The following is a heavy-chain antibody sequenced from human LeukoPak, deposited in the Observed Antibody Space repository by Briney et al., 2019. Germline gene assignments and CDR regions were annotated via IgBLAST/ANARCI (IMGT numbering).Heavy chain of an antibody. D-gene: IGHD3-10*01. Sequence: GRSLRLSCAASGFTFSSYGMHWVRQAPGKGPEWVSVIWYDGSNKYYADSVKGRFTISRDNSKNTLYLQMNSLRAEDTAVYYCAKDYYGPSGGIDYWGQGTLVTVSS. V-gene: IGHV3-33*06. J-gene: IGHJ4*02. CDR3: AKDYYGPSGGIDY. CDR2: IWYDGSNK. CDR1: GFTFSSYG.